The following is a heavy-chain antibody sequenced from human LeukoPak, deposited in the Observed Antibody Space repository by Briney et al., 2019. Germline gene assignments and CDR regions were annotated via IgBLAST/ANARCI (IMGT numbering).Heavy chain of an antibody. CDR2: VSGGGGST. CDR3: AKLGYSYGDRGNFDY. D-gene: IGHD4-17*01. Sequence: PGGSLRLSCAASGFTFSNYAMNWVRLAPGKGLEWVSAVSGGGGSTYYADSVRGRFTISRDNSKNTLYLQMNSLRAEDTAVYYCAKLGYSYGDRGNFDYWGQGTLVTVSS. V-gene: IGHV3-23*01. CDR1: GFTFSNYA. J-gene: IGHJ4*02.